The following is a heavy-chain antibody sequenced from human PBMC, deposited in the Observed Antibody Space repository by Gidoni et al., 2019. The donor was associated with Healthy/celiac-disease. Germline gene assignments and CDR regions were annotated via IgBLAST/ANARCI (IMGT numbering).Heavy chain of an antibody. CDR2: ILYDGSTK. Sequence: QVQLVASGGGVVQPGRSLRLSCAASGLTLGSYGMHWGRQAPGKGLVWVAVILYDGSTKYYADSVKGRFTISIDNSKNTLYLQMNSLRAEDTAVYYCASSLGTGLGFVVTPTPPPGLWGHGTLVTVSS. V-gene: IGHV3-33*01. CDR1: GLTLGSYG. CDR3: ASSLGTGLGFVVTPTPPPGL. D-gene: IGHD2-15*01. J-gene: IGHJ4*01.